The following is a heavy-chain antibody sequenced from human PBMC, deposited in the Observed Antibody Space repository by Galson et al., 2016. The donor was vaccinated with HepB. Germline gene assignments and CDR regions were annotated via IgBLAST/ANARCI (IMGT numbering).Heavy chain of an antibody. D-gene: IGHD3-22*01. CDR1: GASMSGHY. Sequence: SETLSLTCSVSGASMSGHYWSWIRQPPGKGLEWIGYIHYTGSTNYNPSLKSRVSISVDTSKNQFSLHLSSVTAADTAVYYCARQDTTIDDISGFYYWGQGTLVTVSS. CDR2: IHYTGST. CDR3: ARQDTTIDDISGFYY. J-gene: IGHJ4*02. V-gene: IGHV4-59*08.